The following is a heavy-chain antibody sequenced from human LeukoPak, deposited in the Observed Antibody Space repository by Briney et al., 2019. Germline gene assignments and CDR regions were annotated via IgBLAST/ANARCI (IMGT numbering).Heavy chain of an antibody. J-gene: IGHJ4*02. V-gene: IGHV4-59*11. CDR3: ATIKRGSTYGYFDF. D-gene: IGHD5-18*01. CDR1: GASTASHY. Sequence: SETLSLTCTVSGASTASHYWTWLRQPPGKELEWVAYMFDTVSTKSNPSLKSRLTLSVDTSKKQLSLRLSSVTAADTAVYYCATIKRGSTYGYFDFWGQGIKVTVSS. CDR2: MFDTVST.